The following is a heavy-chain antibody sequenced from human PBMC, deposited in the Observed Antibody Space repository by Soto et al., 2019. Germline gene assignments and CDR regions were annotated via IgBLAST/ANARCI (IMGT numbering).Heavy chain of an antibody. CDR1: GYSSTSYW. J-gene: IGHJ6*02. V-gene: IGHV5-10-1*01. Sequence: PGESLKISCQGSGYSSTSYWVTWVRQMPGKGLEWMGRIDPSDSYTNYNPPFQGHVTISVDKPISTAYLQWSSLKASDTAMYYCARLYGGNSGMDVWGQGTTVIVS. D-gene: IGHD4-17*01. CDR3: ARLYGGNSGMDV. CDR2: IDPSDSYT.